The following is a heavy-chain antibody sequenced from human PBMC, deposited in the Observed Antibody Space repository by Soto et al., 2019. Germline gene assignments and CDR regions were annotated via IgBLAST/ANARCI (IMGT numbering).Heavy chain of an antibody. Sequence: QVQLVESGGGVVQPGRSLRLSCAASGFTFSRYGMHWVRQAPGKGLEWVAVISYDGSNKYYADSVKGRFTISRDNSKNTLYLQMNSLRAEDTAVYYCAKEYSSSSSYFDYWGQGTLVTVSS. CDR3: AKEYSSSSSYFDY. V-gene: IGHV3-30*18. D-gene: IGHD6-6*01. CDR1: GFTFSRYG. J-gene: IGHJ4*02. CDR2: ISYDGSNK.